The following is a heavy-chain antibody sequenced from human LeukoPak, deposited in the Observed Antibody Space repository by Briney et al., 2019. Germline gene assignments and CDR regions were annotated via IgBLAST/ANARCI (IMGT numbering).Heavy chain of an antibody. D-gene: IGHD3-10*01. CDR1: GYSTSSGYY. J-gene: IGHJ4*02. CDR2: IYHSGST. CDR3: ARDQDYYGSGSYGPDY. Sequence: SETLSLTCTVSGYSTSSGYYWGWIRQPPGKGLEWIGSIYHSGSTFYNPSLKSRVTISVDTSKNQFSLKLSSVTAADTAVYYCARDQDYYGSGSYGPDYWGQGTLVTVSS. V-gene: IGHV4-38-2*02.